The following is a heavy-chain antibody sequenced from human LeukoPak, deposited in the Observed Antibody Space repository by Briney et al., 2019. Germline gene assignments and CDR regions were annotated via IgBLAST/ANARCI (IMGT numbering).Heavy chain of an antibody. V-gene: IGHV3-30-3*01. Sequence: AGGSLRLSCAASGFTFSSYAMHWVRQAPGKGLEWVAVISYDGSNKYYADSVKGRFTISRGNSKNTLYLQMNSLRAEDTAVYYCARGTASGSYFAFDYWGQGTLVTVSS. CDR1: GFTFSSYA. D-gene: IGHD1-26*01. CDR3: ARGTASGSYFAFDY. J-gene: IGHJ4*02. CDR2: ISYDGSNK.